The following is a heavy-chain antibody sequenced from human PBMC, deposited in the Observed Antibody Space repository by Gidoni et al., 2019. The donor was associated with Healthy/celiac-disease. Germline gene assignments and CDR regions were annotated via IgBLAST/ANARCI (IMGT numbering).Heavy chain of an antibody. V-gene: IGHV1-46*01. CDR3: ARQGIVVVPAALPEGPIQLWLPDYYYGMDV. J-gene: IGHJ6*02. CDR1: GYTFTSYY. CDR2: INPSVGST. Sequence: QVQLVQSGAEVKKPGASVKVSCKASGYTFTSYYMHWVRQAPGQGLEWMGIINPSVGSTSYAQKCQGRVTMTRDTSPSTVYMVLSSLRSEDTAEYYCARQGIVVVPAALPEGPIQLWLPDYYYGMDVWGQGTTVTVSS. D-gene: IGHD2-2*01.